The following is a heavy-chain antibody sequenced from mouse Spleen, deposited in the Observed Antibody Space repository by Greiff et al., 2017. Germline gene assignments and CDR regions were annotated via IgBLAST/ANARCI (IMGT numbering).Heavy chain of an antibody. J-gene: IGHJ1*01. CDR3: ARGLFYYYGSSHWYFDV. V-gene: IGHV1-22*01. CDR2: INPNNGGT. Sequence: EVQLQQSGPELVKPGASVKMSCKASGYTFTDYNMHWVKQSHGKSLEWIGYINPNNGGTSYNQKFKGKATLTVNKSSSTAYMELRSLTSEDSAVYYCARGLFYYYGSSHWYFDVWGAGTTVTVSS. D-gene: IGHD1-1*01. CDR1: GYTFTDYN.